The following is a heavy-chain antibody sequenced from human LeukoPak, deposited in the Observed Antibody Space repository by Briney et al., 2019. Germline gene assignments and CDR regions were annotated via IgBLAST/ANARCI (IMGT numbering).Heavy chain of an antibody. CDR2: IRYDGSNK. V-gene: IGHV3-30*02. CDR1: GFTFSSYG. J-gene: IGHJ4*02. CDR3: AKDLGYQLLSALDY. Sequence: GGSLRLSCAASGFTFSSYGMHWVRQAPGKGLEWVAFIRYDGSNKYYADSVKGRFTISRDNSKNTLYLQTNSLRAEDTAVYYCAKDLGYQLLSALDYWGQGTLVTVSS. D-gene: IGHD2-2*01.